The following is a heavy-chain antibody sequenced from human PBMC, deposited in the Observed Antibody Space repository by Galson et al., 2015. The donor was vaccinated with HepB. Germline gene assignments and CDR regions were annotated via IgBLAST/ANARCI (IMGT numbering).Heavy chain of an antibody. Sequence: SLRLSCAASGFTVSSNYMSWVRQAPGKGLEWVSVIYSGGSTYYADSVKGRFTISRDNSKNTLYLQMNSLRAEDTAVYYCARDGYYDSSGYFDYWGQGTLVTVSS. CDR1: GFTVSSNY. J-gene: IGHJ4*02. CDR2: IYSGGST. V-gene: IGHV3-53*01. D-gene: IGHD3-22*01. CDR3: ARDGYYDSSGYFDY.